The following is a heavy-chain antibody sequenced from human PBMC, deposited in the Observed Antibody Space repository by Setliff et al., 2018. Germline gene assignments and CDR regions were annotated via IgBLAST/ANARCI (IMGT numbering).Heavy chain of an antibody. V-gene: IGHV3-23*01. J-gene: IGHJ4*02. Sequence: GESLKISCKGSGYSFTDYWIAWVRQAPGKGLEWVSGIGGRGISTYYADSVKGRFIISRDNSENTLYLQMSSLRAEDTAIYYCANNYYDTTMGYYFDYWGQGTLVTVSS. CDR3: ANNYYDTTMGYYFDY. CDR2: IGGRGIST. CDR1: GYSFTDYW. D-gene: IGHD3-22*01.